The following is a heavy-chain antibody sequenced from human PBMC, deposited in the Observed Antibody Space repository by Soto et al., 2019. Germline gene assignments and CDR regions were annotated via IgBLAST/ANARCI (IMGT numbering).Heavy chain of an antibody. Sequence: PGGSLRLSCAASGFSFSNYWMHWVRQAPGKGLVWVSRVNNDGRDTIYADSVMGRFTVSRDNAKNTLFLQMNSLRIDDTAMYYCARGSIDHAFDIWGQGTMLTVSS. D-gene: IGHD3-9*01. CDR3: ARGSIDHAFDI. CDR2: VNNDGRDT. J-gene: IGHJ3*02. CDR1: GFSFSNYW. V-gene: IGHV3-74*01.